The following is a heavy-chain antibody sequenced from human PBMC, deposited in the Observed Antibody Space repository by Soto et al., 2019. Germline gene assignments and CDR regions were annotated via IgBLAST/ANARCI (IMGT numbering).Heavy chain of an antibody. D-gene: IGHD6-19*01. CDR1: GFNFSDYT. CDR2: ISSGSAHI. CDR3: ARGYTSGLDY. J-gene: IGHJ4*02. V-gene: IGHV3-21*02. Sequence: EVQLVESGGGLVKPGGSLRLSCAASGFNFSDYTMNWVRQAPGKGLEWVSSISSGSAHIYYADSMKGRFTISRDNAKNSLYLEVNSLRAEETAVYYCARGYTSGLDYWGQGALVTVSS.